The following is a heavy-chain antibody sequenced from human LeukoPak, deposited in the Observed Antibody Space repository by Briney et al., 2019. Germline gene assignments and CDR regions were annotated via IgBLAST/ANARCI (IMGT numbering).Heavy chain of an antibody. J-gene: IGHJ5*02. CDR1: GFTFSSYA. D-gene: IGHD3-10*01. CDR2: ISGSGGST. V-gene: IGHV3-23*01. CDR3: ATTPGSWFGNWFDP. Sequence: GGSLRLSCAASGFTFSSYAMSWVRQAPGKGLEWVSAISGSGGSTYYADSVKGRFTISRDNSKNTLYLQMNSLRAEDTAVYYCATTPGSWFGNWFDPWGQGTLVTVSS.